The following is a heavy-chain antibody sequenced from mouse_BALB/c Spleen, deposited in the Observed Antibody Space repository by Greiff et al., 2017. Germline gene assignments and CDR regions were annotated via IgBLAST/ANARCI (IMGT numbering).Heavy chain of an antibody. J-gene: IGHJ4*01. CDR3: SSSYYYGSSYHAMDY. CDR1: GDSITSGY. D-gene: IGHD1-1*01. Sequence: EVKLMESGPSLVKPSQTLSLTCSVTGDSITSGYWNWIRKFPGNKLEYMGYISYSGSTYYNPSLKSRISITRDTSKNQYYLQLNSVTTEDTATYYCSSSYYYGSSYHAMDYWGQGTSVTVSS. CDR2: ISYSGST. V-gene: IGHV3-8*02.